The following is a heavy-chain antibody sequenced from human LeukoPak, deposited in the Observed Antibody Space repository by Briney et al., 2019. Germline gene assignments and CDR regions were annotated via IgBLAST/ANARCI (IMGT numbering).Heavy chain of an antibody. CDR3: ASFIAAAGTRFDP. J-gene: IGHJ5*02. CDR2: INPNSGGT. V-gene: IGHV1-2*02. CDR1: GYTFTGYY. D-gene: IGHD6-13*01. Sequence: GASVKVSCKASGYTFTGYYMHWVRQAPGQGLEWMGWINPNSGGTNYAQKFQGRVTMTRDTSISTAYMELSRLRSDDTAVYYCASFIAAAGTRFDPWGQGTLVTVSS.